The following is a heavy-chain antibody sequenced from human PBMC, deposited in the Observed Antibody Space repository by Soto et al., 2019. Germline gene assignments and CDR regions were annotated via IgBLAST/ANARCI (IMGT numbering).Heavy chain of an antibody. CDR1: GFTFGDYY. CDR3: AREGAAGSHRLGGIDS. Sequence: QVLLEESGGGLVKPGGSLRLSCAASGFTFGDYYMIWIRQAPGKGLDWVAYIGDSGGAMYYEDSVKGRFTISRDNAKNSLYLEMNSLRVEDTDVYYCAREGAAGSHRLGGIDSWGQGILVTVSS. V-gene: IGHV3-11*01. J-gene: IGHJ4*02. D-gene: IGHD3-10*01. CDR2: IGDSGGAM.